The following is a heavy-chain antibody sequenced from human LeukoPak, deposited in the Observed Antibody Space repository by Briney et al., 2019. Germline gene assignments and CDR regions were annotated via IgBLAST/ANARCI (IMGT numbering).Heavy chain of an antibody. CDR3: AKDQDSTVAGAFDY. CDR1: GFTFSSYS. D-gene: IGHD6-19*01. V-gene: IGHV3-21*04. Sequence: GGSLRLSCAASGFTFSSYSMNWVRQAPGKGLEWVSSISSSSSYIYYADSVKGRFTISRDNAKNSLYLQMNSLRAEDTALYYCAKDQDSTVAGAFDYWGQGTLVTVSS. J-gene: IGHJ4*02. CDR2: ISSSSSYI.